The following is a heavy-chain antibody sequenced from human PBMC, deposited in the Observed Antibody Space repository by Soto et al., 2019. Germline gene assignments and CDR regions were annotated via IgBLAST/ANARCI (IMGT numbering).Heavy chain of an antibody. CDR1: GGTFSSYA. D-gene: IGHD3-22*01. J-gene: IGHJ1*01. Sequence: QVQLVQSGAEVKKPGSSVKVSCKASGGTFSSYAISWVRQAPGQGLEWMGGIIPIFGTANYAQKFQGRVTITADEATSTAYRELSSLRSEDTAVYYCARGGDYDSSGYYSEYFQHWGQGTLVTVSS. CDR3: ARGGDYDSSGYYSEYFQH. V-gene: IGHV1-69*12. CDR2: IIPIFGTA.